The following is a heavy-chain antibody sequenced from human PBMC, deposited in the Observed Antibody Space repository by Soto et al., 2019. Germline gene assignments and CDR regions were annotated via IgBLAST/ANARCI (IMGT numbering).Heavy chain of an antibody. Sequence: PGGSLRLSCKGSGYSFTSYRIGWVRQMPGRGLEWMGIIYPADSSTRYNPSFQGQVTISADKSITTAYLQWNSLKASDTAMYYCARQPSGYYGMDVWGQGTTVTVSS. CDR1: GYSFTSYR. J-gene: IGHJ6*02. V-gene: IGHV5-51*01. D-gene: IGHD6-19*01. CDR3: ARQPSGYYGMDV. CDR2: IYPADSST.